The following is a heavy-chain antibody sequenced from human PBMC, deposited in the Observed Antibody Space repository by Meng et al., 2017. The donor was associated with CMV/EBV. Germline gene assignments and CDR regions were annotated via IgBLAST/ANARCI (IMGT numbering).Heavy chain of an antibody. J-gene: IGHJ6*02. CDR3: TTEPWNYVYYYYGMDV. CDR2: IKSKTDGGTT. D-gene: IGHD1-7*01. Sequence: ETLSLTCAASGFTFSNAWMSWVRQAPGKGLEWVGRIKSKTDGGTTDYAAPVKGRFTISRDDSKNTLYLQMNSLKTEDTAVYYCTTEPWNYVYYYYGMDVWGQGTTVTVSS. CDR1: GFTFSNAW. V-gene: IGHV3-15*01.